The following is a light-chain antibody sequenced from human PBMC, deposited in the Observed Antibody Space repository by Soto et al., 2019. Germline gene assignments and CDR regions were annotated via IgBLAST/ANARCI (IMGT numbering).Light chain of an antibody. V-gene: IGKV3-20*01. CDR1: QSVSSSD. CDR3: QQYGSSPPLT. J-gene: IGKJ4*01. Sequence: EIVLTQSPGTLSLSPGERATLSCRASQSVSSSDLAWYQRKPGQAPRLIMYGAFSRATGIPDRFNGSGSGTDLTLTISRLEPEDFAMYSCQQYGSSPPLTFGGGTNVEIK. CDR2: GAF.